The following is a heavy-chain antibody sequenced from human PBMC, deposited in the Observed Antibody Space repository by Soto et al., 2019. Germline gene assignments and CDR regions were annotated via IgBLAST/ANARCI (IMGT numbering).Heavy chain of an antibody. V-gene: IGHV3-23*01. CDR1: GFTFSSYA. J-gene: IGHJ4*02. CDR2: ISGSGGST. CDR3: ATRSMLVLDY. D-gene: IGHD6-13*01. Sequence: PGGSLRLSCAASGFTFSSYAMSWVRQAPGKGLEKVSAISGSGGSTFYADYVKGRFTISRDNSKNTLYLQMSRLRADDTAVYYCATRSMLVLDYWGQGTLVTVSS.